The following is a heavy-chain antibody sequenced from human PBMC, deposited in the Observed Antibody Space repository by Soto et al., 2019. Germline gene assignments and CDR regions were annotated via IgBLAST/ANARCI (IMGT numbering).Heavy chain of an antibody. CDR1: GFTFCSYG. D-gene: IGHD5-18*01. J-gene: IGHJ4*02. CDR2: ISYDGSNK. V-gene: IGHV3-30*18. CDR3: AKIPKDTAMVV. Sequence: PGGSLRLSCAASGFTFCSYGMHWVRQAPGKGLEWVAVISYDGSNKYYADSVKGRFTISRDNSKNTLYLQMNSLRAEDTAVYYCAKIPKDTAMVVWGQGTLVTVSS.